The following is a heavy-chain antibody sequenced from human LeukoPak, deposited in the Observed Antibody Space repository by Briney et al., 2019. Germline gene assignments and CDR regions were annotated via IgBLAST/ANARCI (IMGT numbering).Heavy chain of an antibody. V-gene: IGHV4-61*01. J-gene: IGHJ4*01. D-gene: IGHD3-22*01. Sequence: PSETLSLTCTVSGGSISSSSYYWGWIRQPPGKGLEWIGYIYYSGSTNYNPSLKSRVTISVDTSKNQFSLKLSSVTAADTAVYYCARDSSSGYYDYWGQGTLVTVSS. CDR3: ARDSSSGYYDY. CDR1: GGSISSSSYY. CDR2: IYYSGST.